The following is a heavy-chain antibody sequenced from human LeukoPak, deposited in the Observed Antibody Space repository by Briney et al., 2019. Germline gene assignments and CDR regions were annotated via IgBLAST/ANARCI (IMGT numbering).Heavy chain of an antibody. CDR1: AGSVSNSLYY. CDR2: IYYNGDT. Sequence: SETLSLTCTVSAGSVSNSLYYWSWIRQPSGKGLEWIGYIYYNGDTNYNPSLKSRVIISIDTSSNQFSLRLNSMTAADTAVYYCARVLRAASWRSYDYWGQGSLVTVSS. CDR3: ARVLRAASWRSYDY. V-gene: IGHV4-61*01. D-gene: IGHD5-18*01. J-gene: IGHJ4*02.